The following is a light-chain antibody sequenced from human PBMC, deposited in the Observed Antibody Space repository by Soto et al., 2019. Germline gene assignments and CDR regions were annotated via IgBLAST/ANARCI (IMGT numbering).Light chain of an antibody. CDR3: LQHNSWPRT. Sequence: EIVMTQSPATLSVSPGERATLSCRASQSVSTNLAWYQQKPGQAPRLLIFGASTRATDVPARFSGSGSGTEFTLTISSLQYEDFAVYDCLQHNSWPRTFGQGIRLEV. CDR1: QSVSTN. V-gene: IGKV3-15*01. CDR2: GAS. J-gene: IGKJ1*01.